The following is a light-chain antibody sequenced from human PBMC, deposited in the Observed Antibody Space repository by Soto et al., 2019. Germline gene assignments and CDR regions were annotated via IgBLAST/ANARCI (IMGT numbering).Light chain of an antibody. CDR1: SSDVGSFNY. CDR2: EVR. J-gene: IGLJ1*01. Sequence: QSVLAQPASVSGSPGQSITISCTGTSSDVGSFNYVSWYQQVPGKAPKLLIFEVRRRPSGVSNRFSGSKSGNTASLTISGLQAEEEADYYGTSYTSSNTYVFGTGTKVTVL. CDR3: TSYTSSNTYV. V-gene: IGLV2-14*01.